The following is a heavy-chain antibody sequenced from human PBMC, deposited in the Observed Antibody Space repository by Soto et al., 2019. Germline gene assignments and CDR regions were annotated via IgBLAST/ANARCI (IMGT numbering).Heavy chain of an antibody. D-gene: IGHD3-3*01. CDR3: ATRAADYDFWSGYYSYYYYMDV. Sequence: SETLSLTCTVSGGSISSYYWSWIRQPPRKGLEWIGYIYYSGSTNYNPSLKSRVTISVDTSKNQFSLKLSSVTAADTAVYYCATRAADYDFWSGYYSYYYYMDVWGKGTTVTVSS. CDR2: IYYSGST. CDR1: GGSISSYY. J-gene: IGHJ6*03. V-gene: IGHV4-59*08.